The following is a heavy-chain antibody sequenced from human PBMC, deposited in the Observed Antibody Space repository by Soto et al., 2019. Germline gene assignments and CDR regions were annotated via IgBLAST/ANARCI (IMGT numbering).Heavy chain of an antibody. D-gene: IGHD6-13*01. J-gene: IGHJ4*02. Sequence: EVQLLESGGGLVQPGGSLRLSCAASGFTFSSYSMTWVRQAPGKGLEWVSAVSGTGGSAYYADSVKGRFTISRDNSKNPLYLQMNSLRAEDTAVYYCAKKDGSWYHPAGDYWGQGTLVTVSS. V-gene: IGHV3-23*01. CDR3: AKKDGSWYHPAGDY. CDR2: VSGTGGSA. CDR1: GFTFSSYS.